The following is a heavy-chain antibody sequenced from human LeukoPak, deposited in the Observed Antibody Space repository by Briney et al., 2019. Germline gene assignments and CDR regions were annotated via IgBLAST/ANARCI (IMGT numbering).Heavy chain of an antibody. D-gene: IGHD6-6*01. Sequence: PGGSLRLSCAASGFTFSSYGMHWVRQAPGKGLEWVAVISYDGSNKYCADSVKGRFTISRDNSKNTLYLQMNSLRAEDTAVYYCAKDAAPPLSNYYYYYMDVWGKGTTVTVSS. CDR2: ISYDGSNK. V-gene: IGHV3-30*18. CDR1: GFTFSSYG. CDR3: AKDAAPPLSNYYYYYMDV. J-gene: IGHJ6*03.